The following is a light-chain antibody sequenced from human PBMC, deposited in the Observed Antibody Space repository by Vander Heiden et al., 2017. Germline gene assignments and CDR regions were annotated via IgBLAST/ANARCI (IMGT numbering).Light chain of an antibody. V-gene: IGLV1-44*01. CDR2: NND. Sequence: QSVLTQPPSTSGTPGQMVPISCSGSSSNIGSNAVNWYQQLPGAAPRLLIYNNDQRPSGVPDRFSGSKSGTSASLSVSGLRSEDEADYYCAAWDDSLTGLVFGGGTKLTVL. CDR1: SSNIGSNA. CDR3: AAWDDSLTGLV. J-gene: IGLJ2*01.